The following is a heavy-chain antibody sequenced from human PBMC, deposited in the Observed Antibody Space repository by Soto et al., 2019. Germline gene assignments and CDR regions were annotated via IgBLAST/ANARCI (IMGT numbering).Heavy chain of an antibody. CDR2: IYYNVNP. CDR1: GGTINNNY. Sequence: SETLSLTCTVSGGTINNNYWTWIRQPPGKGLEWIGHIYYNVNPKYNPALKSRVTISVDTSRNQFSLRLTSVTAADTAVYYCARGRHCVGDNCQGHPNTWFDPRGQGTPVTVSS. J-gene: IGHJ5*02. D-gene: IGHD2-21*02. CDR3: ARGRHCVGDNCQGHPNTWFDP. V-gene: IGHV4-59*01.